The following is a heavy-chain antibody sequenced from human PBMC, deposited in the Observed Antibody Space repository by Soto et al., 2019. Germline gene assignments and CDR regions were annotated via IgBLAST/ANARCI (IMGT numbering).Heavy chain of an antibody. D-gene: IGHD3-22*01. CDR2: ISYDGSNK. V-gene: IGHV3-30-3*01. Sequence: QVQLVESGGGVVQPGRSLRLSCAASGFTFSSYAMHWVRQAPGKGLEWVAVISYDGSNKYYADSVKGRFTISRDNSKNTLYLQMNSLRAEDTAVYYCAREGGITMIVVVIYFDYWGQGTLATVSS. CDR1: GFTFSSYA. CDR3: AREGGITMIVVVIYFDY. J-gene: IGHJ4*02.